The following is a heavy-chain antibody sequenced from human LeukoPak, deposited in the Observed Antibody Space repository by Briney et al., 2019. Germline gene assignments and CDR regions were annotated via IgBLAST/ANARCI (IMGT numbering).Heavy chain of an antibody. CDR1: GGSISSDNW. V-gene: IGHV4-4*02. D-gene: IGHD1-7*01. CDR3: ARLGLELQTFDY. Sequence: NSSGTLSLTCAVSGGSISSDNWWSWVRQPPGKGLEWIGEIYHSGSTNYNPSLKSRVTMSVDTSKNQFSLKLSSVTAADTAVYYCARLGLELQTFDYWGQGTLVTVSS. CDR2: IYHSGST. J-gene: IGHJ4*02.